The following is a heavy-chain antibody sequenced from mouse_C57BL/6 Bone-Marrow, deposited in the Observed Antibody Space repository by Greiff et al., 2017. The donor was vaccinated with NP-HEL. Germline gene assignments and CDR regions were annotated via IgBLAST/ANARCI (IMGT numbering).Heavy chain of an antibody. V-gene: IGHV12-3*01. D-gene: IGHD2-3*01. CDR2: ITHSGET. CDR1: GFPITSGYY. CDR3: AGDYDGYWYLDV. J-gene: IGHJ1*03. Sequence: QVQLKESGPGLVKPSQSLFLTCSITGFPITSGYYWIWIRQSPGKPLEWMGYITHSGETFYNPSLQSPISITREKSKNQFFLQLNSVTTEDTAMYYCAGDYDGYWYLDVWGTGTTVTVSS.